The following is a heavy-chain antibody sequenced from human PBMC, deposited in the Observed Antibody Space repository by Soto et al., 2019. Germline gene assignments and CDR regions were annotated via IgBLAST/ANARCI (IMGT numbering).Heavy chain of an antibody. Sequence: GASVKVSCKDSGGTFSSYDISWVRQAPGQGLEWMGGIIPIFGTANYAQKFQGRVTITADESTSTAYMELSSLRSEDTAVYYCARTPLLGQPRYYYGMDVWGQGTTVTVSS. CDR1: GGTFSSYD. CDR2: IIPIFGTA. V-gene: IGHV1-69*13. CDR3: ARTPLLGQPRYYYGMDV. D-gene: IGHD6-13*01. J-gene: IGHJ6*02.